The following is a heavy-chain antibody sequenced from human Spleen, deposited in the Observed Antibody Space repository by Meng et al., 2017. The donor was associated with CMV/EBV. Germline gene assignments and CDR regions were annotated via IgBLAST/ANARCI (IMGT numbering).Heavy chain of an antibody. V-gene: IGHV1-2*02. J-gene: IGHJ5*02. CDR3: AREWLVTSVSIDP. D-gene: IGHD6-19*01. CDR2: INPNSGGT. Sequence: CKAAGYTFTDYYMHWVRQAPGQGLEWMGWINPNSGGTNYAQKFQGRVTMTRDTSISTAYMELSRLRSDDTAVYYCAREWLVTSVSIDPWGQGTLVTVSS. CDR1: GYTFTDYY.